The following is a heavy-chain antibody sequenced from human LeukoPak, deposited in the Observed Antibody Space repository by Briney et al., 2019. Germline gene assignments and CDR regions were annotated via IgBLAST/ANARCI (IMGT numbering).Heavy chain of an antibody. Sequence: GGSLRLSCAASGFTFSSYWMSWVRQAPGKGLEWVANIKQDGSEKYYVDSVKGRFTISRDNAKNSLYLQMNSLRAEDTAVYYCARESGYDADPLDYWGQGTLVTVSS. V-gene: IGHV3-7*01. CDR2: IKQDGSEK. D-gene: IGHD5-12*01. J-gene: IGHJ4*02. CDR1: GFTFSSYW. CDR3: ARESGYDADPLDY.